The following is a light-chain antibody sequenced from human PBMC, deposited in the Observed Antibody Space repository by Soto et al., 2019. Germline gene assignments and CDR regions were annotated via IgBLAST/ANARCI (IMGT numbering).Light chain of an antibody. Sequence: IELTQSPATLSLSPGERATLSCRASQSVSSYLAWYQQKPGQAPRLLIYDASNRATGIPARFSGSGSGTDFTLTISSLEPADFAVYYCQQRSNWPLTFGGGTKVDIK. CDR1: QSVSSY. CDR2: DAS. V-gene: IGKV3-11*01. CDR3: QQRSNWPLT. J-gene: IGKJ4*01.